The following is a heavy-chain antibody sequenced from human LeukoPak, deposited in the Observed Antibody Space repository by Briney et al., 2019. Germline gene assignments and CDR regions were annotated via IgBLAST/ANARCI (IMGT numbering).Heavy chain of an antibody. D-gene: IGHD1-26*01. CDR1: GFTFSNYA. CDR3: AKSGVGGTIIDS. Sequence: GGSLRLSCAVSGFTFSNYAMHWVRQAPGKGLEWVAVTAYDGSNEYYADSVKGRFTISRDNSKNTLNLQMNSLRAEDTAIYYCAKSGVGGTIIDSWGQGTLVSVSS. CDR2: TAYDGSNE. V-gene: IGHV3-30*04. J-gene: IGHJ4*02.